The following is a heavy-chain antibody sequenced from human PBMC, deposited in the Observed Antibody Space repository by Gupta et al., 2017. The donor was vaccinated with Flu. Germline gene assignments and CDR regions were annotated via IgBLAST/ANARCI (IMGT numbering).Heavy chain of an antibody. V-gene: IGHV1-69*01. CDR3: ARVGNYYGSGSYGGGLNWFDP. CDR2: VIPILGTP. Sequence: APGQGLEWVGGVIPILGTPDYAQKFQGRVTITADESTSTVYMELSSLRSEDTAVYYCARVGNYYGSGSYGGGLNWFDPWGQGTLVTVSS. D-gene: IGHD3-10*01. J-gene: IGHJ5*02.